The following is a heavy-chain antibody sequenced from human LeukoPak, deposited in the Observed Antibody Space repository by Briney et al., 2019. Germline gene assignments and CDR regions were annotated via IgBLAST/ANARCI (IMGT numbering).Heavy chain of an antibody. CDR3: ARGGKATVVTM. CDR2: GYSSGNT. Sequence: SETLSLTCTVSGGSINSYYWSWIRQPAGKGLEWIGRGYSSGNTNYNPSLKSRVSMSVDTSKNQFSLKLTSVTAADTAVYYCARGGKATVVTMWGQGILVTVSS. V-gene: IGHV4-4*07. CDR1: GGSINSYY. J-gene: IGHJ4*02. D-gene: IGHD4-23*01.